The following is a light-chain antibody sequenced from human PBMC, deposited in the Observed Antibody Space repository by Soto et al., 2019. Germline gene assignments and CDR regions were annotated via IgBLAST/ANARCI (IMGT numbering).Light chain of an antibody. CDR2: GTS. CDR3: QTFDSSLTISWV. Sequence: QSVLTQPPSVSGAPGQRVIISCTGSSSNIGAGYDVHWYQQLPGTAPKLLIYGTSNRPSGVPDRFSASKSGTSASLAITGLQAEDEADYYCQTFDSSLTISWVFGGGTKLTVL. CDR1: SSNIGAGYD. V-gene: IGLV1-40*01. J-gene: IGLJ3*02.